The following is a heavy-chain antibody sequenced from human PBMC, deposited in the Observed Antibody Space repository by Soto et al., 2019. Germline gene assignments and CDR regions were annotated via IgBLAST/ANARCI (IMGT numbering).Heavy chain of an antibody. Sequence: PGGSLRLSCAASGFTFSSCAMGWVRQAPGKGLQYVSVISDDGTTTDYAGSVEGRFTVSRDNSKNTLYLQMGSLRAEDMGVYYCARDSGSYSLDSWGQGTMVTAPQ. D-gene: IGHD1-26*01. CDR1: GFTFSSCA. CDR2: ISDDGTTT. CDR3: ARDSGSYSLDS. V-gene: IGHV3-64*02. J-gene: IGHJ5*01.